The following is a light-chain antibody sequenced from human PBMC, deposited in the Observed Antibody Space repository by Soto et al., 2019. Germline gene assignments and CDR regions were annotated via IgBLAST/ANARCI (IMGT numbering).Light chain of an antibody. V-gene: IGLV1-47*01. Sequence: QSVLTQPPSASGNPGQTVTISCSGSSSNIGINYVYWYQQLPGTAPKLLIYRNSQRPSGIPDRFSGSKSGTSASLAISGLRSEDEDDYYCEGSDDSLGSHAVFGGGTQLTVL. J-gene: IGLJ7*01. CDR2: RNS. CDR1: SSNIGINY. CDR3: EGSDDSLGSHAV.